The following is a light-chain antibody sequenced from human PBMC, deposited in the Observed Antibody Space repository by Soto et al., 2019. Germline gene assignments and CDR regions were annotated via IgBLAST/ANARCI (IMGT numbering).Light chain of an antibody. CDR1: SSDDGIYNS. CDR3: SSYTSSNTYV. J-gene: IGLJ1*01. Sequence: QSALTQPPSVSGSPGQSVTISCTGTSSDDGIYNSFSWYQQPPGTVPKLMIYEVSNRPSGVPDRFSGSKSGNTASLTISGLQPEDEADYYCSSYTSSNTYVFGTGTKLTVL. V-gene: IGLV2-18*02. CDR2: EVS.